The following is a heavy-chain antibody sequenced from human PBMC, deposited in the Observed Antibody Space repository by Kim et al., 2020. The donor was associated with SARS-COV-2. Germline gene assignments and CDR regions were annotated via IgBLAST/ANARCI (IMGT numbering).Heavy chain of an antibody. CDR1: GGSISSSSYY. Sequence: SETLSLTCTVSGGSISSSSYYWGWIRQPPGKGLEWIGSIYYSGSTYYNPSLKSRVTISVDTSKNQFSLKLSSVTAADTAVYYCARRIGTVSRGFDPWGQGTLVTVSS. CDR3: ARRIGTVSRGFDP. V-gene: IGHV4-39*01. CDR2: IYYSGST. D-gene: IGHD4-17*01. J-gene: IGHJ5*02.